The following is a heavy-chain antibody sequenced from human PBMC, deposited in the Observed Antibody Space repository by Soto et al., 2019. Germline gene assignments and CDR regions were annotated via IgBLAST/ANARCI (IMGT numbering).Heavy chain of an antibody. V-gene: IGHV1-69*02. D-gene: IGHD6-13*01. CDR2: IIPILGIA. Sequence: QVQLVQSGAEVKKPGSSVKVSCKASGGTFSSYTISWVRQAPGQGLEWMGRIIPILGIANYAQKFQGRVTITADKSTSTAYMELSSLRSEDTAVYYCARASSSSWYGARNFNNWFDPWGQGTLVTVSS. J-gene: IGHJ5*02. CDR3: ARASSSSWYGARNFNNWFDP. CDR1: GGTFSSYT.